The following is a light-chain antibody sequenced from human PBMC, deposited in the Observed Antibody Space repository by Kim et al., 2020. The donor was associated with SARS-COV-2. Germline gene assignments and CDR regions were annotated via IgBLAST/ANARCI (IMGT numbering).Light chain of an antibody. CDR3: QRSSWPIT. V-gene: IGKV3-11*01. J-gene: IGKJ5*01. CDR2: DVS. CDR1: QSVNKY. Sequence: SLSPKETATLSCRASQSVNKYLAWYQQKPGQAPRLLIYDVSNRATGIPARFSGSGSGTDFTLTISSLEPEDFALYYCQRSSWPITFGQGTRLEIK.